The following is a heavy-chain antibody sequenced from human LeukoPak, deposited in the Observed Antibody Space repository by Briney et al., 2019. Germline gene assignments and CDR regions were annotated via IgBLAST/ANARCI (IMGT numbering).Heavy chain of an antibody. CDR2: ISYDGSNK. V-gene: IGHV3-30*18. CDR1: GFTFSSYG. CDR3: AKAGTYYYDSSGLDY. D-gene: IGHD3-22*01. Sequence: RLGGSLRLSCAASGFTFSSYGMHWVRQAPGKGLEWVAVISYDGSNKYYADSVKGRFTISRDNSKNTLYLQMNSLRAEDTAVYYCAKAGTYYYDSSGLDYWGQGTLVTVSS. J-gene: IGHJ4*02.